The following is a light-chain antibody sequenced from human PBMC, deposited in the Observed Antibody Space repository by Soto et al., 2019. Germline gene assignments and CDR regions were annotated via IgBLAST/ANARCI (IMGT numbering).Light chain of an antibody. CDR1: QGIRND. CDR3: QQYNSYSWT. J-gene: IGKJ1*01. V-gene: IGKV1-17*01. CDR2: DAS. Sequence: DIQMTQSPSSLSASVGDRVTITCRASQGIRNDLGWYQQKPGKAPELLISDASSLESGVPSRFSGSGSGTEFTLTISSLQPDDFATYYCQQYNSYSWTFGQGTKVDIK.